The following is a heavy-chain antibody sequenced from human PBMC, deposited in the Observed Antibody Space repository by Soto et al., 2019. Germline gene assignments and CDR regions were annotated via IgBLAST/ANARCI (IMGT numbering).Heavy chain of an antibody. J-gene: IGHJ4*02. CDR2: IIPILGIA. Sequence: QVQLVQSGAEVKKPGSSVKVSCKASGGTFSSYTISWVRQAPGQGLEWMGRIIPILGIANYAQKFQGRVTITADKSTSTAYMELSSLRSEDTAVYYCATADCSSTSCYAKTLDYWGQGTLVTVSS. CDR1: GGTFSSYT. V-gene: IGHV1-69*02. D-gene: IGHD2-2*01. CDR3: ATADCSSTSCYAKTLDY.